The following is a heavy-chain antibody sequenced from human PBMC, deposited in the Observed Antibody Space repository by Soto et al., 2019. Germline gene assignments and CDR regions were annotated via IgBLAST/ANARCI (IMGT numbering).Heavy chain of an antibody. D-gene: IGHD6-13*01. Sequence: GGSLRLSCAASGFTFSSYGMHWVRQAPGKGLEWVAAIIYDGSNKFYADSVKGRFTISRDNSKNTLYLQLNSLRAEDTAMYYCAKNSDPGYSSSWSPFDPWGQGTLVTVSS. CDR2: IIYDGSNK. CDR3: AKNSDPGYSSSWSPFDP. V-gene: IGHV3-30*18. CDR1: GFTFSSYG. J-gene: IGHJ5*02.